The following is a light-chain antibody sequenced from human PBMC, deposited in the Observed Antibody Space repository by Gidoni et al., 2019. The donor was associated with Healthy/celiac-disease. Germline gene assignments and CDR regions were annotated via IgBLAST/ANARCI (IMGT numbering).Light chain of an antibody. CDR3: QSYDSSLSVVV. J-gene: IGLJ2*01. CDR1: SSNIGAGYD. V-gene: IGLV1-40*01. Sequence: QSVLTQPPSVSGAPGQRVTISCTGSSSNIGAGYDVHWYQQLPGTAPKLLIYGTSNRPSGVPDRFSGSKSGTSASLAITGLQAEYEADYYCQSYDSSLSVVVFGGGTKLTVL. CDR2: GTS.